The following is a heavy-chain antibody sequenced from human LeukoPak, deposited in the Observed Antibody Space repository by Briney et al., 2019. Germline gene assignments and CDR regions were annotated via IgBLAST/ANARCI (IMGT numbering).Heavy chain of an antibody. D-gene: IGHD6-19*01. CDR2: ISGSGGST. CDR1: GFTFSSYA. J-gene: IGHJ3*02. V-gene: IGHV3-23*01. CDR3: ARDRSWRGQWLVHDAFDI. Sequence: PGGSLRLSCAASGFTFSSYAMSWVRQAPGKGLEWVSAISGSGGSTYYADSVKGRFTISRDNSKNTLYLQMNSLRSDDTAVYYCARDRSWRGQWLVHDAFDIWGQGTMVTVSS.